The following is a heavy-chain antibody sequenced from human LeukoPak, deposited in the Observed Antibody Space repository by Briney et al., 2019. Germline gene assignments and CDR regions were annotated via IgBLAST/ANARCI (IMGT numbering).Heavy chain of an antibody. CDR1: GGSISSYY. Sequence: SETLSLTCTVSGGSISSYYWSWIRQPPGKGLEWIGYIYYSGSTNYNPSLKSRVTISVDTSKNQFSLKLSSVTAADTAVYYCMRDYYDSSGYYYFDYWGQGTLVTVSS. J-gene: IGHJ4*02. CDR3: MRDYYDSSGYYYFDY. V-gene: IGHV4-59*01. D-gene: IGHD3-22*01. CDR2: IYYSGST.